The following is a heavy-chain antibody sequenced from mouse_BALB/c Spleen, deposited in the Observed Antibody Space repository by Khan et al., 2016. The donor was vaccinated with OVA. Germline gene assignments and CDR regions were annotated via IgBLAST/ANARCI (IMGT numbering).Heavy chain of an antibody. CDR1: GYTFTSYT. CDR3: ARTHER. V-gene: IGHV1-4*01. CDR2: INPSSGYT. J-gene: IGHJ2*01. Sequence: QIQLVQSGAELARPGASVKMSCKASGYTFTSYTMHWVKQRPGPGLEWIGYINPSSGYTKYNQKLKDKATLTADKSSSTAYMQLSSLTSEDSAVYYCARTHERWGQGTTLTVSS.